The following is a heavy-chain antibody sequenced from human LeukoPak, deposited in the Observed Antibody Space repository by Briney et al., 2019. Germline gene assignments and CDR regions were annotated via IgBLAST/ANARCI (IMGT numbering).Heavy chain of an antibody. CDR2: INPSGGST. CDR3: ARGRCSSTSCIGAFDI. D-gene: IGHD2-2*01. Sequence: ASVKVSCKASGYTFTSYYMHWVRQAPGQGLEWMGIINPSGGSTSYAQKFQGRVTMTRDTSTSTVYMELSSLRSEDTAVYYCARGRCSSTSCIGAFDIWGQGTMVTVSS. CDR1: GYTFTSYY. J-gene: IGHJ3*02. V-gene: IGHV1-46*01.